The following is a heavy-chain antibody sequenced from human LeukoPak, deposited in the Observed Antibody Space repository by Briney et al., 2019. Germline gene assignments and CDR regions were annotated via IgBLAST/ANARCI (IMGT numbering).Heavy chain of an antibody. CDR3: ARLGSSWPHYSDY. Sequence: KPSETLSLTCTVSGGSISSGSYYWSWIRQPTGKGLEWIGRIYTSGSTNYNPSLKSRVTISVDTSKNQFSLKLTSVTAADTAVYYCARLGSSWPHYSDYWGQGTLVTVSS. CDR2: IYTSGST. J-gene: IGHJ4*02. CDR1: GGSISSGSYY. D-gene: IGHD6-13*01. V-gene: IGHV4-61*02.